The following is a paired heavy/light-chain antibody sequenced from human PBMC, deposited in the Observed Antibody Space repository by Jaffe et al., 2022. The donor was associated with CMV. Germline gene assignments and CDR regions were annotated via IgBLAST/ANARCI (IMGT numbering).Light chain of an antibody. V-gene: IGLV3-19*01. CDR2: NEN. CDR1: SLRSYY. Sequence: SSELTQGPPVSVALGQTARITCQGDSLRSYYANWYQQKPGQAPVLVIYNENNRPSGIPDRFSASSSGNTASLTITGAQAEDEADYYCNSRDNTGSHPDWLFGGGTKLTVL. J-gene: IGLJ3*02. CDR3: NSRDNTGSHPDWL.
Heavy chain of an antibody. CDR3: ARDEGYYFDH. CDR1: GISISSRDYH. V-gene: IGHV4-31*03. Sequence: QVQLQESGPGLVKPSQTLSLTCSVSGISISSRDYHWNWIRQHPGKGLEWIGYISYTGRTYYSPSLESRLDISADTSKNQFSLKLTSVTAADTAVYFCARDEGYYFDHWGQGVLVTVSS. CDR2: ISYTGRT. J-gene: IGHJ4*02.